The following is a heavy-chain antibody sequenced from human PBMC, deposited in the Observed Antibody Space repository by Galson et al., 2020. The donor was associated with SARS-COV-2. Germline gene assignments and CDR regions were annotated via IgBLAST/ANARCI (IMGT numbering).Heavy chain of an antibody. CDR2: ISSSSTI. V-gene: IGHV3-48*04. J-gene: IGHJ4*02. Sequence: GSLRLSCEAFGFTFSSYSMNWVRQAPGKGLEWVSYISSSSTIYYADSVKGRFTISRDNAKNSLYLQMNSLRAEDTAVYYCARGGGDYWGQGTLVTVSS. CDR1: GFTFSSYS. CDR3: ARGGGDY.